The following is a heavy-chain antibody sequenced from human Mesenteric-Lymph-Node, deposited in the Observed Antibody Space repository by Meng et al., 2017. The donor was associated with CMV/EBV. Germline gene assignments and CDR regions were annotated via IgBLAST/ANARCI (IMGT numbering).Heavy chain of an antibody. Sequence: GESLKISCAASGFTFSNYNMNWVRQAPGKGLQWVSFISSSSSTIYYADSVKGRFTISRDNAKTSLYLQMNSLRAEDTAVYYCARDHFGVVPPTSMDVWGQGTTVTVSS. CDR3: ARDHFGVVPPTSMDV. CDR1: GFTFSNYN. V-gene: IGHV3-48*04. CDR2: ISSSSSTI. D-gene: IGHD3-3*01. J-gene: IGHJ6*02.